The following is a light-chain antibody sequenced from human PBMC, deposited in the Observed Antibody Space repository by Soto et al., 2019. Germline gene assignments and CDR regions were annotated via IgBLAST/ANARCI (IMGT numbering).Light chain of an antibody. J-gene: IGLJ1*01. Sequence: QSVLTQAPSASETPGQRVTISCSGGSSNIGRNTVNWYQQLPGTAPKLLIYSNNHRPSGVPDRFSGSKSGTSASLAISGLQSEDEADYYCAAWDDSLTDYVFGTGTKLTVL. CDR1: SSNIGRNT. CDR3: AAWDDSLTDYV. CDR2: SNN. V-gene: IGLV1-44*01.